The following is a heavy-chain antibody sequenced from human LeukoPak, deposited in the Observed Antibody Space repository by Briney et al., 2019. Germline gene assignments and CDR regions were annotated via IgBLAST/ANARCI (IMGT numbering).Heavy chain of an antibody. J-gene: IGHJ6*03. Sequence: PSETLSLTCSVSGYSISSGYHWGWIRQPPGKGLEWIGTIYHSGSTYYKPSLKSRVTISVDTSKNQFSLKLSSVTAADTAVYYCARCPHVEDDQTVAGSGYYYYYYMDVWGKGTTVTISS. V-gene: IGHV4-38-2*02. CDR3: ARCPHVEDDQTVAGSGYYYYYYMDV. D-gene: IGHD6-19*01. CDR2: IYHSGST. CDR1: GYSISSGYH.